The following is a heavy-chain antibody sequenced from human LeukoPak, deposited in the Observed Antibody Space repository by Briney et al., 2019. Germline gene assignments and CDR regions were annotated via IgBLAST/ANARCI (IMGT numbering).Heavy chain of an antibody. Sequence: ASVKVSCKASGYTFTGYYMHWVRQAPGQGLEWMGWINPNSGGTNYAQKFQGRVTMTRDTSISTAYMEPSRLRSDDTAVYYCARRSYYYDSSGYCYFDYWGQGTLVTVSS. CDR1: GYTFTGYY. CDR3: ARRSYYYDSSGYCYFDY. CDR2: INPNSGGT. V-gene: IGHV1-2*02. J-gene: IGHJ4*02. D-gene: IGHD3-22*01.